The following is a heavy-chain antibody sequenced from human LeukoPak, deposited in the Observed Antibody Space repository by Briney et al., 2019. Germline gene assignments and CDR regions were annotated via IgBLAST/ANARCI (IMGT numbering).Heavy chain of an antibody. V-gene: IGHV3-64D*06. D-gene: IGHD3-9*01. CDR2: ISSAGGTT. Sequence: GGSLRLSCSASGFTFRDYPIHWVRQAPGEGLQYVSAISSAGGTTYYADSVRGRFTISRDNSKNTLYLQMSSLRAEDTALYYCVKDLTGTWSFDYWGQGTLVTVSS. J-gene: IGHJ4*02. CDR1: GFTFRDYP. CDR3: VKDLTGTWSFDY.